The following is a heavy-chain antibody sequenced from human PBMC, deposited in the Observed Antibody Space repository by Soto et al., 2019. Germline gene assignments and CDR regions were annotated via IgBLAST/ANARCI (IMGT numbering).Heavy chain of an antibody. CDR3: AREGTLLGYCSSTSCYGNYYYGMDV. Sequence: QVQLVQSGAEVKKPGASVKVSCKVSGYTFTSYGISWVRQAPGQGLEWMGWISAYNGNTNYAQKLQGRVTMTTDTSTSTAYMELRSLRSDDTAVYYCAREGTLLGYCSSTSCYGNYYYGMDVWGQGTTVTVSS. D-gene: IGHD2-2*01. J-gene: IGHJ6*02. CDR1: GYTFTSYG. CDR2: ISAYNGNT. V-gene: IGHV1-18*04.